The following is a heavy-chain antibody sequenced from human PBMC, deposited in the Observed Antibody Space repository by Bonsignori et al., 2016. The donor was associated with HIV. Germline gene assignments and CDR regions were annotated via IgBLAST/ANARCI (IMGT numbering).Heavy chain of an antibody. CDR1: GYTLTELS. Sequence: ASVKVSCKVSGYTLTELSMHWVRQAPGKGLEWMGGFDPEDGETIYAQKFQGRVTMTEDTSTDTAYMELSSLRSEDTAVYYCATDVTMIVPQNAFDIWGQGTMVTVSS. V-gene: IGHV1-24*01. J-gene: IGHJ3*02. CDR3: ATDVTMIVPQNAFDI. CDR2: FDPEDGET. D-gene: IGHD3-22*01.